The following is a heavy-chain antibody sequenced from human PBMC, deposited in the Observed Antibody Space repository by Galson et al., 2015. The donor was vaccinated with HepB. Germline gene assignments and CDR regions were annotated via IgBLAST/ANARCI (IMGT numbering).Heavy chain of an antibody. CDR2: ISGRGGST. D-gene: IGHD4-23*01. CDR1: GFTFSSYA. Sequence: SLRLSCAASGFTFSSYAMSWVRQAPGKGLEWVSAISGRGGSTYYADSVKGRFTIYRDNSKNTLYLQMNSLRAEDTAVYYCAKDGEGVVTPVYAYWGQGTLVTVSS. CDR3: AKDGEGVVTPVYAY. V-gene: IGHV3-23*01. J-gene: IGHJ4*02.